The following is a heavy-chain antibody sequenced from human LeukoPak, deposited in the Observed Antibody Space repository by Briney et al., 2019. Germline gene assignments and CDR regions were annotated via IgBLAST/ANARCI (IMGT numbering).Heavy chain of an antibody. V-gene: IGHV3-7*01. J-gene: IGHJ3*02. CDR1: GFTFSSYW. CDR3: AREGLLWFGSPPRAFDI. CDR2: IKQDGSEK. Sequence: PGGSLRLSCAASGFTFSSYWMSWVRQAPGKGLEWVANIKQDGSEKYYVDSVKGRFTISRDNAKNSLYLQMNSLRAEDTAVYYCAREGLLWFGSPPRAFDIWGQGTMVTVSS. D-gene: IGHD3-10*01.